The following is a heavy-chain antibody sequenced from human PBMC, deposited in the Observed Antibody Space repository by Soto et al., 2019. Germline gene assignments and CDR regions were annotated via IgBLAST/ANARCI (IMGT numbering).Heavy chain of an antibody. J-gene: IGHJ6*02. CDR1: GFTFSSYG. CDR3: VRDPAGHGMDV. Sequence: GGSLRLSCAASGFTFSSYGMHWVRQAPGKGLEWVAVISYDGSNKYYADSVKGRFTISRDNSKNTLYLQMSSLRAGDTAVYYCVRDPAGHGMDVWGQGTTVTVSS. CDR2: ISYDGSNK. V-gene: IGHV3-30*03. D-gene: IGHD3-10*01.